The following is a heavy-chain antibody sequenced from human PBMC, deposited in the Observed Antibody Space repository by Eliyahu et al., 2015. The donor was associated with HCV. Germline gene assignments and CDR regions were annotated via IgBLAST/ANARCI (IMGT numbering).Heavy chain of an antibody. D-gene: IGHD4-17*01. J-gene: IGHJ6*02. Sequence: QVQLQQWGAGLLKPSETLSLTCAVYGGSFXGYYWSWIRQPPGKGLXWIGEINHXGSTNYNPSLKSRVTISVDTSKNQFSLKLSSVTAADTAVYYCARGRRNGWVTTGYYYGMDVWGQGTTVTVSS. CDR2: INHXGST. CDR1: GGSFXGYY. V-gene: IGHV4-34*01. CDR3: ARGRRNGWVTTGYYYGMDV.